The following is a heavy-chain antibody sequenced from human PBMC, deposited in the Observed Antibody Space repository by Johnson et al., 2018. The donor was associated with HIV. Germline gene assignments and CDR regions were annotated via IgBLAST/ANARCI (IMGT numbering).Heavy chain of an antibody. Sequence: VQLVESGGGLVQPGGSLRLSCAASRITFSRYLMTWVRQAPGKGLEWVANIKQDGSEKYYVDSVKGRFTISRDNAKNSLYLQMNSLRPEDTAVYYCARSSGYYGTDAFDIWGQGTMVTVSS. CDR1: RITFSRYL. CDR3: ARSSGYYGTDAFDI. CDR2: IKQDGSEK. V-gene: IGHV3-7*01. J-gene: IGHJ3*02. D-gene: IGHD3-22*01.